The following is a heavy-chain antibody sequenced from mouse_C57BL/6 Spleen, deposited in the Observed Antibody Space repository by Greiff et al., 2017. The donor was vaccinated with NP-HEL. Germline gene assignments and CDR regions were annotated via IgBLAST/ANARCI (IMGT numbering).Heavy chain of an antibody. J-gene: IGHJ3*01. CDR3: ARTEECGLRLERGIAY. V-gene: IGHV1-81*01. Sequence: VQLQQSGAELARPGASVKLSCKASGYTFTSFGISWVKQRTGQGLEWIGVIYPRSGNTYYNEKYKGKATMTADKSTSTAYMELRSLTSEDSAVYFCARTEECGLRLERGIAYWGQGTLVTVSA. CDR2: IYPRSGNT. CDR1: GYTFTSFG. D-gene: IGHD2-4*01.